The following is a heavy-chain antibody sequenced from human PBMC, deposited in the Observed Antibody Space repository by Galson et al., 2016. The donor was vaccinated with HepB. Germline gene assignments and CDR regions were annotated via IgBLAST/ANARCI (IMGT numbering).Heavy chain of an antibody. CDR1: NGSISTFY. CDR3: VRDRGGATASVRFDP. V-gene: IGHV4-59*12. J-gene: IGHJ5*02. D-gene: IGHD1-26*01. CDR2: ISNSGRP. Sequence: SETLSLTCTVSNGSISTFYWNWIRQPPGKGLEWIGYISNSGRPKYNPSLKSRVTISVDTPENQFSLKLRSVTAADTAVYYCVRDRGGATASVRFDPWGQGTLVTVSS.